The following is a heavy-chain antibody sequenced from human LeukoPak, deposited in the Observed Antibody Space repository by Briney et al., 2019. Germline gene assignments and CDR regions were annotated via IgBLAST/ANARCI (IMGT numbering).Heavy chain of an antibody. D-gene: IGHD6-6*01. V-gene: IGHV3-11*01. CDR2: ISSSGSTI. J-gene: IGHJ6*03. CDR3: ARVRCCYGSSISGYMDV. CDR1: GFTFSDYY. Sequence: PGGSLRLSCAASGFTFSDYYMSWIRQAPGKGLEWVSYISSSGSTIYYADSVKGRFTISRDDAKNSLYLQMNSLRAEDTAVYYCARVRCCYGSSISGYMDVWGKGTTVTVSS.